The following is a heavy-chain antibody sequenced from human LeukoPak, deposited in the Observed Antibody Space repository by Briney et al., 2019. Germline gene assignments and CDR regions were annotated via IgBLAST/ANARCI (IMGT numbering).Heavy chain of an antibody. Sequence: GGSLRLSCVASGFTFSSYAMSWVRQAPGKGLEWVSGISSSGGTTYYADSVKGRFTISRDNSKNTLYLQSNSLRAEDTAVYHCAKENGYMDVWGKGTIVTVSS. CDR2: ISSSGGTT. J-gene: IGHJ6*03. V-gene: IGHV3-23*01. CDR3: AKENGYMDV. CDR1: GFTFSSYA.